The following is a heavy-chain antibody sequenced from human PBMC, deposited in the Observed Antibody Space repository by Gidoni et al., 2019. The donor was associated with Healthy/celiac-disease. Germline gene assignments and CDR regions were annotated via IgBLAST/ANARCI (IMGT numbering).Heavy chain of an antibody. Sequence: EVQLLESGGGLVQPGWSLRLPCAASGFTFSSYAMSWVRQAPGKGLEWVAAISGSGGSTYYADSVKGRFTISRDNSKNTLYLQMNSLRAEDTAVYYCAKDGTMVQEYYFDYWGQGTLVTVSS. D-gene: IGHD3-10*01. J-gene: IGHJ4*02. V-gene: IGHV3-23*01. CDR1: GFTFSSYA. CDR3: AKDGTMVQEYYFDY. CDR2: ISGSGGST.